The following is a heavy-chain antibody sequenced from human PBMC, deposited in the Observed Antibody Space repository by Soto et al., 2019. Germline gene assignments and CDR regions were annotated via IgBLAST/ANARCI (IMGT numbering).Heavy chain of an antibody. Sequence: SETLSLTCTVSGGSISSGGYYWSWIRQHPGKGLEWIGYIYYSGSTYYNPSLKSRVTISVDTSKTQFSLKLSSVTAADTAVYYCARAYYSNYDSYYYGMDVWGQGTTVTVSS. J-gene: IGHJ6*02. CDR2: IYYSGST. V-gene: IGHV4-31*03. CDR3: ARAYYSNYDSYYYGMDV. CDR1: GGSISSGGYY. D-gene: IGHD4-4*01.